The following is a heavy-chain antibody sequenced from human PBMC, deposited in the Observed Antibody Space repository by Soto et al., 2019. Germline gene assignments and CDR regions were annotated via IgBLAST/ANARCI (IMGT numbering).Heavy chain of an antibody. CDR3: AKEDCSGGSCYMEYFQH. CDR1: GFTFSSYA. CDR2: ISGSGGST. J-gene: IGHJ1*01. D-gene: IGHD2-15*01. V-gene: IGHV3-23*01. Sequence: GGSLRLSCAASGFTFSSYAMSWVRQAPGKGLEWVSAISGSGGSTYYADSVKGRFTISRDNSKNTLYLQMNSLRAEDTAVYYCAKEDCSGGSCYMEYFQHWGQGTLVTVSS.